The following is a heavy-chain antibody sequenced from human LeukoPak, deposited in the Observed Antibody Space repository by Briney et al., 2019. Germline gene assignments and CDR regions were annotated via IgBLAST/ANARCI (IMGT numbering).Heavy chain of an antibody. CDR2: INHSGST. J-gene: IGHJ2*01. D-gene: IGHD3-9*01. Sequence: SETLSLTCAVYGGSFSGYYWSWIRQPPGKGLEWIGEINHSGSTNYNPSLKSRVIISVDTSKNQFSLKLSSVTAADTAVYHCARDGGGVLRYFDWSRSYWYFDLWGRGTLVTVSS. CDR1: GGSFSGYY. CDR3: ARDGGGVLRYFDWSRSYWYFDL. V-gene: IGHV4-34*01.